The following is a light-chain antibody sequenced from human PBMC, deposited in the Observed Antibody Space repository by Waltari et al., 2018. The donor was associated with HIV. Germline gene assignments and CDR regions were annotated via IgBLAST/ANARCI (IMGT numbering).Light chain of an antibody. CDR2: DTS. Sequence: EIVLTQSPGTLSVSPGERATLSCRASQSVCSSCLTWYQQKPGQAPRLLIYDTSSRATGIPDRFSGSGSGTDFTLTISRLEPEDFAVYYCQQYGSSPWTFGHGTKVEIK. CDR1: QSVCSSC. V-gene: IGKV3-20*01. J-gene: IGKJ1*01. CDR3: QQYGSSPWT.